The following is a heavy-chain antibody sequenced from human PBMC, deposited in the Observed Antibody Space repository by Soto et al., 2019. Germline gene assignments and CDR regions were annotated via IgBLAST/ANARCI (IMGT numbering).Heavy chain of an antibody. Sequence: QVHLVQSETEVKEPGASVTVSCKTSDSTFTGYTINWVRQAPGQGLEWLGWISSLNGNTNYARKYQGRLTMTTNTSAPTAYRELRSLRSDDTSVYFCARGTVTSGRWFGPWGQGTLVPVSS. CDR2: ISSLNGNT. CDR1: DSTFTGYT. D-gene: IGHD4-17*01. V-gene: IGHV1-18*04. CDR3: ARGTVTSGRWFGP. J-gene: IGHJ5*02.